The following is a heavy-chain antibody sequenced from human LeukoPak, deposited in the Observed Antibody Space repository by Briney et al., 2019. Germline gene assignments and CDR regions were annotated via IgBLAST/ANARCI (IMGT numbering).Heavy chain of an antibody. CDR2: INPNSGGT. J-gene: IGHJ3*02. V-gene: IGHV1-2*06. CDR1: GYTFTGYY. CDR3: AAIGRPTSAFDI. Sequence: WASVKVSCTASGYTFTGYYMHWVRQAPGQGLEWVGRINPNSGGTNYAQKFQGRVTMTRDTSISTAYMELSRLRSDDTAVYYCAAIGRPTSAFDIWGQGTMVTVSS.